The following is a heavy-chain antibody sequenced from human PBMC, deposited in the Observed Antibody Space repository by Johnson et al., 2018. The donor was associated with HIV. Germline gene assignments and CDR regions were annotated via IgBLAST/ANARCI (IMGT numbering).Heavy chain of an antibody. V-gene: IGHV3-53*04. Sequence: VQLVESGGGLVQPGGSLRLSCAASGFTFSSYWMSWVRQAPGKGLEWVSVIYTGGNAYYADSVTGRFTISRHNSKNTLYLQVDSLRVEDTAVYYCARGEGAYCGGDCYYAFDIWGQGTMVTVSS. J-gene: IGHJ3*02. CDR1: GFTFSSYW. D-gene: IGHD2-21*02. CDR3: ARGEGAYCGGDCYYAFDI. CDR2: IYTGGNA.